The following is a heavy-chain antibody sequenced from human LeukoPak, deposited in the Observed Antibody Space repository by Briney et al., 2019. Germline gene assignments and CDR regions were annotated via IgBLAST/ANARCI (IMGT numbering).Heavy chain of an antibody. CDR2: INHSGST. CDR3: ARQLPKSSLVDY. Sequence: KPGGSLRLSCAASGFTFSSYAMSWIRQPPGKGLEWIGEINHSGSTNYNPSLKSRVTISVDTSKNQFSLKLSSVTAADTAVYYCARQLPKSSLVDYWGQGTLVTVSS. D-gene: IGHD1-7*01. V-gene: IGHV4-34*01. CDR1: GFTFSSYA. J-gene: IGHJ4*02.